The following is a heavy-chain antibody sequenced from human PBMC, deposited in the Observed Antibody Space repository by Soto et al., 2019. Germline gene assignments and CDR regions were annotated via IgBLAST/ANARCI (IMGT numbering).Heavy chain of an antibody. V-gene: IGHV3-33*01. J-gene: IGHJ6*02. CDR1: GFSFSDYG. CDR3: ARDKGRATADGPLGNGLDV. D-gene: IGHD6-13*01. CDR2: IWFDASHE. Sequence: ESGGGVVQPGTSLRLSCAASGFSFSDYGMHWVRQAPGKGLEWLTIIWFDASHEYYADSVKGRFTISRDNSNNTLYLQLNSLTADDTAVYFCARDKGRATADGPLGNGLDVWGHGTAVTVSS.